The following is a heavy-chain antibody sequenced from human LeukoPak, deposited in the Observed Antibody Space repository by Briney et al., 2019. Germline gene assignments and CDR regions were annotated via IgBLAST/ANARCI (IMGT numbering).Heavy chain of an antibody. V-gene: IGHV3-23*01. CDR3: AKAGAATHCSGGSCYYDGKATGFYY. J-gene: IGHJ4*02. CDR1: GFTFSSYA. Sequence: GGSLRLSCVASGFTFSSYAMSWVRQAPGKGLEWVSGFSGSSGSTYYADSVKGRFTISRDNSKNTLYLQMNSLRAEDTAVYYCAKAGAATHCSGGSCYYDGKATGFYYWGQGTLVTVSS. CDR2: FSGSSGST. D-gene: IGHD2-15*01.